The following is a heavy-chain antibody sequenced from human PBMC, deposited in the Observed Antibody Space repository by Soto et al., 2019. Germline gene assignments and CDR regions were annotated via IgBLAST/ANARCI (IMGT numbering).Heavy chain of an antibody. J-gene: IGHJ6*02. D-gene: IGHD6-25*01. V-gene: IGHV3-23*01. CDR1: GFTSSSYA. CDR2: ISGSGGST. CDR3: AKDAALPGDYYYGMDV. Sequence: GGSLRLSCAAFGFTSSSYAMRLVRQAPGQGLEWVSAISGSGGSTYYADSVKGRFTISRDNSKNTLYLQMNSLRAEDTAVYYCAKDAALPGDYYYGMDVWGQGTTVTVSS.